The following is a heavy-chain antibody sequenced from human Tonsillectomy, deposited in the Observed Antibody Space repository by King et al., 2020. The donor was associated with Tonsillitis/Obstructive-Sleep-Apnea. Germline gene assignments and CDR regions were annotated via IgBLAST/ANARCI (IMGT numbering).Heavy chain of an antibody. CDR3: AREGRAFYDILTGYYIGLYYYYMDV. V-gene: IGHV3-30*01. Sequence: VQLVESGGGVVQPGRSLRLSCAASGFTFSSYAMHWVRQAPGKGLEWVAVISYDGSNKYYADSVKGRFTISRDNSKNTLYLQMNSLRAEDTAVYYCAREGRAFYDILTGYYIGLYYYYMDVWGKGTTVTVSS. J-gene: IGHJ6*03. D-gene: IGHD3-9*01. CDR2: ISYDGSNK. CDR1: GFTFSSYA.